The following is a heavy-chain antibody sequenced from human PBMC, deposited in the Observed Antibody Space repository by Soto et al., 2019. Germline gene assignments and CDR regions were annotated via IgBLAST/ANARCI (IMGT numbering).Heavy chain of an antibody. D-gene: IGHD2-21*02. CDR3: AKDPQHIVVVTAIGIDY. J-gene: IGHJ4*02. CDR1: GFTFSSYA. Sequence: PGGSLRLSCAASGFTFSSYAMSWVRQAPGKGLEWVSAISGSGGSTYYADSVKGRFTISRDNSKNTLYLQMNSLRAEDTAVYYCAKDPQHIVVVTAIGIDYWGQGTLVTVSS. V-gene: IGHV3-23*01. CDR2: ISGSGGST.